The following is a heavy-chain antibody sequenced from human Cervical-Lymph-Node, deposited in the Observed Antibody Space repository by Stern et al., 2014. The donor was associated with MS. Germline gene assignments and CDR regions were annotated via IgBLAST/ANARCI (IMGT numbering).Heavy chain of an antibody. J-gene: IGHJ5*02. CDR1: GGSISDRNAY. V-gene: IGHV4-31*01. D-gene: IGHD1-1*01. Sequence: MQLVESGPGLVTSSQTLSLTCTVSGGSISDRNAYWSWIRQHPGKGPEWIGHIYYNGNTYYNSSLKNLLTISIDQSKNQFSLKLTSVTAADTAVYYCARATTGTTPSFDPWGQGTLVTVSS. CDR2: IYYNGNT. CDR3: ARATTGTTPSFDP.